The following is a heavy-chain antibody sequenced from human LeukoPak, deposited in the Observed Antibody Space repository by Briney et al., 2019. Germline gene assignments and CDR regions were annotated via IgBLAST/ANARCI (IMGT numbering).Heavy chain of an antibody. D-gene: IGHD4-17*01. J-gene: IGHJ3*02. V-gene: IGHV1-46*01. CDR1: GYTFTSYY. CDR3: ARDNYGDYGGAFDI. Sequence: ASVKVSCKASGYTFTSYYMHWVRQAPGQGLGWMGIINPSGGSTDYAQKFQGRVTMTRDMSTSTVYMELSSLRSADTAVYYCARDNYGDYGGAFDIWGQGTMVTVSS. CDR2: INPSGGST.